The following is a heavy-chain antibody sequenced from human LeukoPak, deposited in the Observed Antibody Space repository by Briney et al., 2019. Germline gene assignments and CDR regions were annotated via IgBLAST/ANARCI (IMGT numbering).Heavy chain of an antibody. V-gene: IGHV3-7*01. CDR2: INQDGSDQ. D-gene: IGHD5-24*01. CDR3: ARDLGRWLPPDY. Sequence: GGSLRLSCAASGFIFSNSWMNWVRQAPGKGLEWVANINQDGSDQYYVDSVKGRFTISRDNAKNSLYLQMNSLRAEDTAVYYCARDLGRWLPPDYWGQGTLVTVSS. J-gene: IGHJ4*02. CDR1: GFIFSNSW.